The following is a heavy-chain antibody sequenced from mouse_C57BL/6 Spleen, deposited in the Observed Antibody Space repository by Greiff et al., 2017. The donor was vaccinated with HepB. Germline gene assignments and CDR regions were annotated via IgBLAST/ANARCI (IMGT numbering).Heavy chain of an antibody. CDR1: GYTFTSYG. Sequence: QVQLQQSGAELARPGASVKLSCKASGYTFTSYGISWVKQRTGQGLEGIGEIYPRSGNTYYNEKFKGKATLTADKSSSKAYMALRRVRAEDSAGYCCARGDYFDYWGQGTTLTVSS. J-gene: IGHJ2*01. CDR3: ARGDYFDY. V-gene: IGHV1-81*01. CDR2: IYPRSGNT.